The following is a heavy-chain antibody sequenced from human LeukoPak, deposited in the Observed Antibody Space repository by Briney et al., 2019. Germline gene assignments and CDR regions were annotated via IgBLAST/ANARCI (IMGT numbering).Heavy chain of an antibody. D-gene: IGHD5-24*01. V-gene: IGHV4-34*01. Sequence: SETLSLTCAVYGGSFSGYYWSCIRQPPGKGLEWIGEINHSGSTNYNPSLKSRVTISVDTSKNQFSLKLSSVTAADTAVYYCAREEMATISGFDPWGQGTLVTVSS. CDR1: GGSFSGYY. CDR3: AREEMATISGFDP. CDR2: INHSGST. J-gene: IGHJ5*02.